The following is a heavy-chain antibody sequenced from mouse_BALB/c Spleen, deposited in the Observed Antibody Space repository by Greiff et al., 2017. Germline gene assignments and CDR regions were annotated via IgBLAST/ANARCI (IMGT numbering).Heavy chain of an antibody. CDR2: IDPANGNT. Sequence: VQLQQSGAELVKPGASVKLSCTASGFNIKDTYMHWVKQRPEQGLEWIGRIDPANGNTKYDPKFQGKATITADTSSNTAYLQLSSLTSEDTAVYYCARWDGNYGDAMDYWGQGNSVTVSS. CDR3: ARWDGNYGDAMDY. V-gene: IGHV14-3*02. J-gene: IGHJ4*01. CDR1: GFNIKDTY. D-gene: IGHD2-1*01.